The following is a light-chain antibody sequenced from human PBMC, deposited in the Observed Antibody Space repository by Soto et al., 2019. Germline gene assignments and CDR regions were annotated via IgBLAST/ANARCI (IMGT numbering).Light chain of an antibody. CDR1: SSDVGGYNY. J-gene: IGLJ2*01. CDR2: EVS. CDR3: SSYTCSSTLVV. V-gene: IGLV2-14*01. Sequence: QSALTQPASVSGSPGQSITISCTGTSSDVGGYNYVSWYQQHPGKAPKLMIYEVSNRPSGVSNRSSGSKSGNTASLTISGLQAEDEADYYCSSYTCSSTLVVFGGGTKLTVL.